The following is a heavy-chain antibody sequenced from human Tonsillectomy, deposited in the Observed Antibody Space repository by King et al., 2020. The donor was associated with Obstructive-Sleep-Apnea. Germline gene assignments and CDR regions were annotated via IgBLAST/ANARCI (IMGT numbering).Heavy chain of an antibody. D-gene: IGHD5-24*01. V-gene: IGHV3-23*04. CDR3: AKGVGDGYNLPFDY. Sequence: VQLVESGGGLVQPGGSLRLSCAASVFTFSSYAMNWVRQAPGKGLEWVSAISGSGASTYYADSVKGRFTISRDNSKNTLYLQMNSLRAEDTAVYYCAKGVGDGYNLPFDYWGQGTLVTVSS. J-gene: IGHJ4*02. CDR2: ISGSGAST. CDR1: VFTFSSYA.